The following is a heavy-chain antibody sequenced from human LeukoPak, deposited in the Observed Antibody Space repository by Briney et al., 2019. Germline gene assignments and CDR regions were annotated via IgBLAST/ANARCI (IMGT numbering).Heavy chain of an antibody. CDR3: ATELEPNDLFDY. CDR1: GGTFSSYG. Sequence: ASVTVSCKASGGTFSSYGISWVRQAPGKGLEWMGGFDPEDGETIYAQKFQGRVTMTEDTSTDTAYMELSSLRSEDTAVYYCATELEPNDLFDYWGQGTLVTVSS. J-gene: IGHJ4*02. V-gene: IGHV1-24*01. CDR2: FDPEDGET. D-gene: IGHD1-1*01.